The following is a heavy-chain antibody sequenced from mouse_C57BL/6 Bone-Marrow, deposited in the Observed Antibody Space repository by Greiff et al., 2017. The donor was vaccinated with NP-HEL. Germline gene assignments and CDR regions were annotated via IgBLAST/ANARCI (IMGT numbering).Heavy chain of an antibody. D-gene: IGHD2-5*01. Sequence: EVQLVESGGGLVKPGGSLKLSCAASGFTFSDYGMRWVRQAPEKGLEWVAYISSGSSTIYYADTVKGRFTLSRDNAKNTLFPQMTSLRSENTAMYYCARYSNYRYFDVWGTGTTVTVSS. J-gene: IGHJ1*03. V-gene: IGHV5-17*01. CDR1: GFTFSDYG. CDR3: ARYSNYRYFDV. CDR2: ISSGSSTI.